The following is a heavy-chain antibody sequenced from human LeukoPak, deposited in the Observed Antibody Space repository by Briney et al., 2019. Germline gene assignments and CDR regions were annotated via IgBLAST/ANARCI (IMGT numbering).Heavy chain of an antibody. D-gene: IGHD3-22*01. CDR2: ISAYNGNT. J-gene: IGHJ5*02. V-gene: IGHV1-18*01. Sequence: ASVKVSCKASGYTFTSYGISWVRQAPGQGLEWMGWISAYNGNTNYAQKLQGRVTMTTDTSTSTAYMELRGLRSDDTAVYYCARDLRQGGYYYNWFDPWGQGTLVTVSS. CDR3: ARDLRQGGYYYNWFDP. CDR1: GYTFTSYG.